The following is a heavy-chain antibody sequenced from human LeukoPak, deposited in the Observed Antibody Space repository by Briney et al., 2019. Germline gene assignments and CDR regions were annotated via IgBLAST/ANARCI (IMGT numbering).Heavy chain of an antibody. CDR1: GGSFSGYY. Sequence: SETLSLTCAVYGGSFSGYYWSWIRQPPGKGLEWIGEINHSGSTNYNPSLKSRVTISVDTSKNQFSLKLSSVTAADTAVYYCARVTVGGPGGYDYMDVWGKGTTVTVSS. J-gene: IGHJ6*03. D-gene: IGHD3-10*01. CDR2: INHSGST. V-gene: IGHV4-34*01. CDR3: ARVTVGGPGGYDYMDV.